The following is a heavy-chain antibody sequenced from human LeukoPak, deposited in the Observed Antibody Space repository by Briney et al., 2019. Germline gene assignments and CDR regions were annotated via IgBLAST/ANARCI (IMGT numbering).Heavy chain of an antibody. CDR3: ARVEVNSSGWQGPYFDY. CDR1: GYTFTSYY. J-gene: IGHJ4*02. Sequence: GASVKVSCKASGYTFTSYYMHWVRQAPGQGLEWMGIINPSGGSTSYAQKFQGRVTMTRDTSTSTVYMELSSLRSEDTAVYYCARVEVNSSGWQGPYFDYWGQGTLVTVSS. V-gene: IGHV1-46*01. CDR2: INPSGGST. D-gene: IGHD6-19*01.